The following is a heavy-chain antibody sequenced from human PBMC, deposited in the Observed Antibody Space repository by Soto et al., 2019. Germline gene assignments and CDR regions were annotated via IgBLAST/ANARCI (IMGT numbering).Heavy chain of an antibody. J-gene: IGHJ6*02. CDR3: AREPADTAMVIYYYYHGMDV. V-gene: IGHV1-18*01. D-gene: IGHD5-18*01. CDR1: GYTFTSYG. CDR2: ISAYNGNT. Sequence: ASVKVSCKASGYTFTSYGISWVRQAPGQGLEWMGWISAYNGNTNYAQKLQGRVTMTTDTSTSTAYMELRSLRSDDTAVYYCAREPADTAMVIYYYYHGMDVWGQGTTVTVSS.